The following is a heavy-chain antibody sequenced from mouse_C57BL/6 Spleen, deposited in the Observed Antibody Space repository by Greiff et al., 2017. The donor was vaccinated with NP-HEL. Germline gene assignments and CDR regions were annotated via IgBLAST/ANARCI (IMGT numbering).Heavy chain of an antibody. V-gene: IGHV1-26*01. D-gene: IGHD2-3*01. J-gene: IGHJ2*01. CDR1: GYTFTDYY. CDR3: ARGENDLDY. CDR2: INPNNGGT. Sequence: EVQLQQSGPELVKPGASVKISCKASGYTFTDYYMNWVKQSHGKSLEWIGDINPNNGGTSYNQKFKGKATLTVDKSSSTAYMELRSLTSEDSAVYYCARGENDLDYWGQGTTLTVSS.